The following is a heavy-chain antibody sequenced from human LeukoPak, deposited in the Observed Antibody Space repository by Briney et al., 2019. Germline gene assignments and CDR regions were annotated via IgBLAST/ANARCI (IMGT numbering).Heavy chain of an antibody. CDR1: GFTFSHYW. J-gene: IGHJ5*02. V-gene: IGHV3-7*01. D-gene: IGHD5-12*01. CDR3: VSQQVAPP. CDR2: IKEDGSIE. Sequence: GGSLRLSCVASGFTFSHYWMSWARQAPGKGLEWVANIKEDGSIEDYVDSVKGRFTVSRDNAKNSLYLEMNSLRVEDTAVYYCVSQQVAPPWGQGTLVSVSS.